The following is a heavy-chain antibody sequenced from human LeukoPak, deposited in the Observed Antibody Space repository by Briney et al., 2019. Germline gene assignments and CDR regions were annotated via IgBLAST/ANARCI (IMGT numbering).Heavy chain of an antibody. D-gene: IGHD3-16*01. CDR1: GFSFSHYG. J-gene: IGHJ4*02. CDR2: ISSDGHLI. CDR3: AKEGEGDGGFFDY. Sequence: QPGRSLRLSCVTSGFSFSHYGMHWVRQAPGKGLEWVAVISSDGHLIYYGGSVKGRFTISRDDSKVYLQMNNLRPDDTAVYYCAKEGEGDGGFFDYWGQGTLVTVSS. V-gene: IGHV3-30*18.